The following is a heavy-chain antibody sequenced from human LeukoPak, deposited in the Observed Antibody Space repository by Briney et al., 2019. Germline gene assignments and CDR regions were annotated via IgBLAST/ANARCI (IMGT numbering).Heavy chain of an antibody. J-gene: IGHJ6*02. CDR3: ARDPLYSSSWYRSYYYYGMDV. D-gene: IGHD6-13*01. CDR1: GFTFSSYW. CDR2: IKQDGSEK. Sequence: GRSLRLSSAASGFTFSSYWMSWVRQAPGKGLEWVANIKQDGSEKYYVDSVKGRFTISRDNAKNSLYLQMNSLRAEDTAVYYCARDPLYSSSWYRSYYYYGMDVWGQGTTVTVSS. V-gene: IGHV3-7*03.